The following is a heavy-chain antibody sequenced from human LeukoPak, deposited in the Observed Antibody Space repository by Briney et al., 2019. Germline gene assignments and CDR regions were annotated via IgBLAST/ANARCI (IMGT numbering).Heavy chain of an antibody. CDR1: GFTFSSYG. CDR2: IWYGGSNK. Sequence: GGSLRLSCAASGFTFSSYGMHWVRQAPGKGLEWVAVIWYGGSNKYYADSVKGRFTISRDNSKNTLYLQMNSLRAEDTAVYYCAKIKRSSWGGYFDYWGQGTLVTVSS. V-gene: IGHV3-33*06. D-gene: IGHD6-6*01. J-gene: IGHJ4*02. CDR3: AKIKRSSWGGYFDY.